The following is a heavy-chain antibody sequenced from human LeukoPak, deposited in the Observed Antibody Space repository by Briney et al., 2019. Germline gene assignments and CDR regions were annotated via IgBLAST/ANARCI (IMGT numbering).Heavy chain of an antibody. Sequence: SVKVSCKASGGTFSSYTISWVRQAPGQGLEWMGRIIPILGIANYAQKFQGRVTITADKSTSTAYMELSSLRSEDTAVYYCARVPAGDYGVDWGQGTLVTVSS. D-gene: IGHD4-17*01. V-gene: IGHV1-69*02. CDR1: GGTFSSYT. J-gene: IGHJ4*02. CDR3: ARVPAGDYGVD. CDR2: IIPILGIA.